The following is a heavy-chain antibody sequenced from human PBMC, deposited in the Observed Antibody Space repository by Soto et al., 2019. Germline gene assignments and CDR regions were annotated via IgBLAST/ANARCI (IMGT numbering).Heavy chain of an antibody. D-gene: IGHD3-16*02. CDR1: GFTFATYG. CDR3: ARSYSYGSFWYFDL. Sequence: QFQLVQSGAEVGNPGASVKLSCKASGFTFATYGITWVRQAPGQGLEWMGWITADNGNTNYAQNLQGRVTMPTHSATSTAYMELWRLRSDDTAVYYCARSYSYGSFWYFDLWGRGTLVTVSS. V-gene: IGHV1-18*04. CDR2: ITADNGNT. J-gene: IGHJ2*01.